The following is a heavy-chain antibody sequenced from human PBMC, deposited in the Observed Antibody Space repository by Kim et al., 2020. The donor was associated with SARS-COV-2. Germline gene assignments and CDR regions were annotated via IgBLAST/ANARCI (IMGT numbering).Heavy chain of an antibody. CDR3: ARDLGLVGADRYFDY. CDR1: GLTFSSYW. V-gene: IGHV3-74*01. J-gene: IGHJ4*02. D-gene: IGHD1-26*01. CDR2: INSDGSST. Sequence: GGSLRLSCAASGLTFSSYWMHWVRQAPGKGLVWVSRINSDGSSTNYADSVKGRFTISRDNAKNTLYLQMNSLGAEDTAVYYCARDLGLVGADRYFDYWCQGTLVTVSS.